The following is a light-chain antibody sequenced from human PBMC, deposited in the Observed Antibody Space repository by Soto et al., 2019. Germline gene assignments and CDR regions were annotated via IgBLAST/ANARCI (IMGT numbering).Light chain of an antibody. Sequence: EIVLTQSPGTLSLSPGERATLSCRASQSVGNKLAWYQQRPGQAPRLLIYGASNRATGIPDRFSGSGSGTDFTLTISRLEPEDFALYYCQQYGNSPFTFGPGTKVDIK. V-gene: IGKV3-20*01. CDR1: QSVGNK. CDR2: GAS. J-gene: IGKJ3*01. CDR3: QQYGNSPFT.